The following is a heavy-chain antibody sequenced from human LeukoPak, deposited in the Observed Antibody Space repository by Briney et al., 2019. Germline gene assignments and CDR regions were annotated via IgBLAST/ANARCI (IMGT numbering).Heavy chain of an antibody. J-gene: IGHJ4*02. D-gene: IGHD2/OR15-2a*01. CDR2: IKQDGSEK. V-gene: IGHV3-7*01. CDR1: GFTFSSYW. CDR3: ARGPTRANSSDY. Sequence: GGSLRLSCAASGFTFSSYWMSWVRQAPGKGLEWVAKIKQDGSEKDYVDSVKGRFTLSRDNAKNSLYLQMNSLRAEDTAVYYCARGPTRANSSDYWGQGTLVTVSS.